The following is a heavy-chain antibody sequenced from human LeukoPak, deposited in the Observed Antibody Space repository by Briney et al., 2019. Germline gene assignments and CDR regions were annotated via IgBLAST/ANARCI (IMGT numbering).Heavy chain of an antibody. Sequence: GGSLRLSCAASGFSFDNAWVSCVRHAPGKGLEWVGRIKRKSEGGITQYAAPVKDRFTIPRDDSENTLYLQMNSLKSEDTAVYYCTTDYYDSGSDMDVWVKGTTVTVSS. CDR1: GFSFDNAW. V-gene: IGHV3-15*01. J-gene: IGHJ6*03. CDR2: IKRKSEGGIT. CDR3: TTDYYDSGSDMDV. D-gene: IGHD3-22*01.